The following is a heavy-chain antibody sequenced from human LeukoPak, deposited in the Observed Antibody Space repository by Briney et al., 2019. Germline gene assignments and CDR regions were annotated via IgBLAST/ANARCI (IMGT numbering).Heavy chain of an antibody. V-gene: IGHV3-9*01. Sequence: GRSLRLSCAASGFTFDDYAMHWVRQAPGKGLEWVSGISWNSGSIGYADSGKGRFTISRDNAKNSLYLQMNSLRAEDTALYYCAKDMYGGNSVLLDWGQGTPVTVSS. CDR1: GFTFDDYA. D-gene: IGHD4-23*01. J-gene: IGHJ4*02. CDR3: AKDMYGGNSVLLD. CDR2: ISWNSGSI.